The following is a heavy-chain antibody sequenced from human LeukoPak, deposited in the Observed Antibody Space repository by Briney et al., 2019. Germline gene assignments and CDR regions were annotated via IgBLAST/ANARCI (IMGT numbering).Heavy chain of an antibody. J-gene: IGHJ4*02. CDR2: IYYNGNT. D-gene: IGHD4-17*01. Sequence: SETLSLTCTVSGGSISSDYWSWIRQPPGKGLEWIGHIYYNGNTNYKPSLKSRATISVDTSKNQFSLKLSSVTAADTAVYYCARVWDHDYGVLYFDYWGQGNLVTVSS. V-gene: IGHV4-59*01. CDR1: GGSISSDY. CDR3: ARVWDHDYGVLYFDY.